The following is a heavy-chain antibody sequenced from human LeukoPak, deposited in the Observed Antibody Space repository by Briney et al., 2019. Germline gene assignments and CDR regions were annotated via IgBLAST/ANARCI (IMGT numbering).Heavy chain of an antibody. CDR3: AKDRHLRSYGSWFDP. J-gene: IGHJ5*02. Sequence: PGGSLRLSCAASGFPFSSYAMNWVRQAPGKGLEWVSTTSSGGGSTYYADSVKGRFTISRDNSKNMLYLQMNSLRAEDTAVYYCAKDRHLRSYGSWFDPWGQGTLVTVSS. CDR1: GFPFSSYA. D-gene: IGHD5-18*01. CDR2: TSSGGGST. V-gene: IGHV3-23*01.